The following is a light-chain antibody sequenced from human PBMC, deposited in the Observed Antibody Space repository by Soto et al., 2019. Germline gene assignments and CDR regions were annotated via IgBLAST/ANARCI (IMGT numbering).Light chain of an antibody. CDR1: QTVTSN. Sequence: EIVMTQSPATLSVSPGERVTLSCRASQTVTSNLVWYQHKPGQAPRLLIYGAFTRATGVPARFSGSGSGTEFTLTISSLQSEDVAVYYCQEYSDWWTFGQGTKVEIK. J-gene: IGKJ1*01. V-gene: IGKV3-15*01. CDR2: GAF. CDR3: QEYSDWWT.